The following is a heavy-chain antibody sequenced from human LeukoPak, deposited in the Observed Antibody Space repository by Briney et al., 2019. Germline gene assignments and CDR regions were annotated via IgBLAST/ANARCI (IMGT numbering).Heavy chain of an antibody. V-gene: IGHV3-7*01. CDR2: IKVDGSEK. CDR1: GFTFSSYW. CDR3: VRWRWLQSEFDY. J-gene: IGHJ4*02. Sequence: GGSLRLSCAASGFTFSSYWMSWVRQTPQKGLEWVASIKVDGSEKFYVDSVKGRFTISSDNAQSSLSLQMNSLRVEDTAIYYCVRWRWLQSEFDYWGQGTLVTV. D-gene: IGHD5-24*01.